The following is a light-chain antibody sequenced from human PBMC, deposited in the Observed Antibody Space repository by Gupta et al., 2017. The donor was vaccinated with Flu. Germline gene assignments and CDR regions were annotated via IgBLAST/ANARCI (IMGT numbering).Light chain of an antibody. CDR3: QQYNNWPPVA. CDR1: QSVSSN. CDR2: GAS. Sequence: EIVMTQSPATLSVSPGERATLSCRASQSVSSNLAWYQQKPGQAPRLRIYGASTRATGIPARFSGSGSGTEFTLTISSRQSEDFAVYYCQQYNNWPPVAFGGGTKVEIK. V-gene: IGKV3-15*01. J-gene: IGKJ4*01.